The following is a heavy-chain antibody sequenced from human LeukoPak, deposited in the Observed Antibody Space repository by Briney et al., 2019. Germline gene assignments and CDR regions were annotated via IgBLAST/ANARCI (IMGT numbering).Heavy chain of an antibody. CDR3: AKDGYDSSGYFRLNWFDP. CDR2: ISGSGGST. CDR1: GFTFSSYA. J-gene: IGHJ5*02. V-gene: IGHV3-23*01. Sequence: PGGSLRLSCAASGFTFSSYAMSWVRQAPGKGLEWVSAISGSGGSTYYADSVKGRFTISRDNPKNTLYLQMNSLRAEDTAVYYCAKDGYDSSGYFRLNWFDPWGQGTLVTVSS. D-gene: IGHD3-22*01.